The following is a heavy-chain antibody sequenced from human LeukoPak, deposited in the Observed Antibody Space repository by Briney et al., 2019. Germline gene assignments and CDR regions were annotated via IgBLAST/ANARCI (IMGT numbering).Heavy chain of an antibody. V-gene: IGHV4-4*07. CDR1: GGSISSYY. CDR3: ARATIFGGYNWFDP. CDR2: IYTSGST. D-gene: IGHD3-3*01. Sequence: SETLSLTCTVSGGSISSYYWSWIRQPAGKGLEWIGRIYTSGSTNYNPSLKGRVTMSVDTSKNQFSLKLSSVTAADTAVYYCARATIFGGYNWFDPWGQGTLVTVSS. J-gene: IGHJ5*02.